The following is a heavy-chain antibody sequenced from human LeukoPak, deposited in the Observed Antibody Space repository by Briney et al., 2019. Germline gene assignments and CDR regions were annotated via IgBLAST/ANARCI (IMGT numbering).Heavy chain of an antibody. D-gene: IGHD3-22*01. J-gene: IGHJ3*02. CDR2: IYYNGNT. CDR1: GVSISSSY. Sequence: SGTLSLTCTVSGVSISSSYWSWIRQPPGKRLEWIGYIYYNGNTNSNPSLKSRVTISADTSKNQFSLKLSSVTAADTTVYYCVRGNYDNRGNSNAFDIWGQGAMVTVSS. CDR3: VRGNYDNRGNSNAFDI. V-gene: IGHV4-59*01.